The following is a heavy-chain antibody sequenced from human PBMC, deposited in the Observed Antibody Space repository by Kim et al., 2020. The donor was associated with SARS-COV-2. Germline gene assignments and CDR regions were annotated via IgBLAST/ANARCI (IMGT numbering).Heavy chain of an antibody. CDR2: IIPFFGTA. J-gene: IGHJ5*02. Sequence: SVKVSCKASGGTFSSYAISWVRQAPGQGLEWMGGIIPFFGTANYAQKFQGRVTITADKSTSTAYMELSSLRSEDTAVYYCARDPFREFGELLSGWFDPWGQGTLVTVSS. CDR3: ARDPFREFGELLSGWFDP. V-gene: IGHV1-69*06. D-gene: IGHD3-10*01. CDR1: GGTFSSYA.